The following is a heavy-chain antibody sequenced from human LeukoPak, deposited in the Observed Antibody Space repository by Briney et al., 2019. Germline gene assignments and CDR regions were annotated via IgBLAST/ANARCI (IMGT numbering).Heavy chain of an antibody. CDR2: INSDGSST. D-gene: IGHD3-10*01. V-gene: IGHV3-74*01. CDR3: ARDLEYYGSGSYYRDYYGMDV. J-gene: IGHJ6*02. Sequence: QPGGSLRLSCAASGFTFRTYWMHWVRQAPGKGLVWVSRINSDGSSTSYADSVKGRFTISRDNAKNTLYLQMNSLRAEDTAVYYCARDLEYYGSGSYYRDYYGMDVWGQGTTVTVSS. CDR1: GFTFRTYW.